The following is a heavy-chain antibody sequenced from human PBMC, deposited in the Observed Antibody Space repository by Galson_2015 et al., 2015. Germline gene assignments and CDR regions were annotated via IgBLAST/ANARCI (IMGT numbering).Heavy chain of an antibody. CDR2: ISHIGST. J-gene: IGHJ6*02. CDR3: ARNHDILTGYYYGMDA. V-gene: IGHV4-4*02. Sequence: ETLSLTCVVSGGSISSSYWWSWVRQPPGKGLEWIGEISHIGSTSYNPSLKSRLTISVDKSKNQFSLKLNSVTAADTAVYYCARNHDILTGYYYGMDAWGQGTTVTVSS. CDR1: GGSISSSYW. D-gene: IGHD3-9*01.